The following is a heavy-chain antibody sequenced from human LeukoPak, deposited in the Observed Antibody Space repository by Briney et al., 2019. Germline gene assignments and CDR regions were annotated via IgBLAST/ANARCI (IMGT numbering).Heavy chain of an antibody. CDR3: ARCRTTISQLDS. CDR1: GGSISSSNW. J-gene: IGHJ4*02. Sequence: PSETLSLTCAVSGGSISSSNWWSWVRQPPGKGLEWIGEIYHSGSTNYNPSLKSRVTISVDTSKNQFSLKLSSVTAADTAVYYCARCRTTISQLDSWGQGTLVTVSS. V-gene: IGHV4-4*02. CDR2: IYHSGST. D-gene: IGHD1-1*01.